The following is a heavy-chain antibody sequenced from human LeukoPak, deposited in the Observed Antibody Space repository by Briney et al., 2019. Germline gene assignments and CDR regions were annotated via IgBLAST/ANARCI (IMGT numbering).Heavy chain of an antibody. Sequence: GGSLRLSCAASGFTFSTYSMTWVRQAPGKGLEWISHISAASWGIKYADSVKGRFTTSRDNAKNTLYLQMNSLRAEDTAVYCCARDLGDNWNYLDYWGQGTLVTVSS. V-gene: IGHV3-48*01. CDR3: ARDLGDNWNYLDY. J-gene: IGHJ4*02. CDR1: GFTFSTYS. CDR2: ISAASWGI. D-gene: IGHD1-20*01.